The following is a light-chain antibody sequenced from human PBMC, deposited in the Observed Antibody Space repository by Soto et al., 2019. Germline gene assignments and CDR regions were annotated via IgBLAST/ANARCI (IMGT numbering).Light chain of an antibody. CDR1: QSVLYSSNNKDY. CDR3: HQYYTTPIT. J-gene: IGKJ5*01. Sequence: DIVMTQSPDSLAVSLGERATINCKSSQSVLYSSNNKDYLAWYQQKPGQPPNLLIYWASTRESGVPARFSGSGSGTDFTLTISSLQAEDVAVYYCHQYYTTPITFGQGTRLEIK. CDR2: WAS. V-gene: IGKV4-1*01.